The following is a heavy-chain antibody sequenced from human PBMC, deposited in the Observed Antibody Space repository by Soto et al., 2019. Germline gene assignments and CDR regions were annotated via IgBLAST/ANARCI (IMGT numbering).Heavy chain of an antibody. D-gene: IGHD2-2*01. CDR1: GGTFSSYA. J-gene: IGHJ6*02. Sequence: QVQLVQSGAEVKKPGSSVKVSCKASGGTFSSYAIIWVRQAPGQGLEWMGGIIPISDTTNYAQKFQGRVTITAYESTSTAYMELSSLRSEDTAVYYCARSQGSSTSLEIYYYYYYGMDVWGQGTTVTVYS. V-gene: IGHV1-69*01. CDR3: ARSQGSSTSLEIYYYYYYGMDV. CDR2: IIPISDTT.